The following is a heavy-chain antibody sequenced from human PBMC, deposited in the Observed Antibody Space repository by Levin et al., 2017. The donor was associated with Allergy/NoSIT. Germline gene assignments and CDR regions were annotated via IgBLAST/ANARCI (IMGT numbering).Heavy chain of an antibody. CDR3: SRVRCSGGGCDVVDF. Sequence: ASVKVSCKASGYTFITYYMQWVRQAPGQGLEWVGIINPRDGTTSYAPKFQGRVTMTRDTSTSTVYMELSSLRSEDTAVYYCSRVRCSGGGCDVVDFWGQGTLVTVSS. V-gene: IGHV1-46*03. CDR2: INPRDGTT. D-gene: IGHD2-15*01. CDR1: GYTFITYY. J-gene: IGHJ4*02.